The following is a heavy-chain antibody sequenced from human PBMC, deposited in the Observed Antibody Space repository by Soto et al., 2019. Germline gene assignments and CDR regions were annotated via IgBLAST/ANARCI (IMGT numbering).Heavy chain of an antibody. J-gene: IGHJ4*02. CDR3: ARTIYSSGWYYFDY. Sequence: AAVKVSCKASGYTFTSYGISWLRQAPGQGLEWLGWISTFKGNTKYAQMFQGRVTVTTDTSTNTVNMELRSLRSDDTATYYCARTIYSSGWYYFDYWGQGTPVTVSS. D-gene: IGHD6-19*01. CDR1: GYTFTSYG. CDR2: ISTFKGNT. V-gene: IGHV1-18*01.